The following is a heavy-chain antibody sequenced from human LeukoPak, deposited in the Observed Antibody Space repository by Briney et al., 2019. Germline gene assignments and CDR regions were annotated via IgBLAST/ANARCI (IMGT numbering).Heavy chain of an antibody. CDR3: ARVHRDGYSYLYHYSDY. D-gene: IGHD5-24*01. V-gene: IGHV4-30-4*01. Sequence: SETLSLTRTVSGGSIRSADYYGSWIRQPPGKGLEWIGYIYYSGSTYYSPTLKSRVTISVDMSTNQFSLRLTSVTAADTAVYFCARVHRDGYSYLYHYSDYWGERSLVTVSA. J-gene: IGHJ4*02. CDR2: IYYSGST. CDR1: GGSIRSADYY.